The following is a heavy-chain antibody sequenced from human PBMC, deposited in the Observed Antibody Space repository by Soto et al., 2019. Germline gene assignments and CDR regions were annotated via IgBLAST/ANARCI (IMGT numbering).Heavy chain of an antibody. J-gene: IGHJ3*02. CDR2: ISYDGSNK. V-gene: IGHV3-30*18. CDR3: ANEGDTYYYDNSGYHDAFDI. D-gene: IGHD3-22*01. CDR1: GFTFSSYG. Sequence: GGSLRLSCAASGFTFSSYGMHWVRQAPGKGLEWVAVISYDGSNKYYADSVKGRFTISRDNSKNTLYLQMNSLRAEDTAVYYCANEGDTYYYDNSGYHDAFDIWGQGTMVTVSS.